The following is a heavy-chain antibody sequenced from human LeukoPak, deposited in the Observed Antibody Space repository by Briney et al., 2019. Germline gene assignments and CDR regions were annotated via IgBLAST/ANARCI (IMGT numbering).Heavy chain of an antibody. V-gene: IGHV4-59*08. Sequence: PSETLSLTCTVSGGAISSSYWSWIRQPPGKGLEWIGYIYYSGSTNYNPSLKSRVTISVDTSKNQFSLKLSSVTAADTAVYYCARLRDANSSGWTYYYYYYGMDVWGQGTTVTVSS. CDR2: IYYSGST. D-gene: IGHD6-19*01. CDR1: GGAISSSY. J-gene: IGHJ6*02. CDR3: ARLRDANSSGWTYYYYYYGMDV.